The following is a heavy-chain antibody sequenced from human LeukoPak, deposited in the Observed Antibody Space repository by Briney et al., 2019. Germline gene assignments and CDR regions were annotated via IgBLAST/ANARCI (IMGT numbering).Heavy chain of an antibody. CDR3: ARGGKGHWGGGYYYYGMDV. D-gene: IGHD7-27*01. J-gene: IGHJ6*02. V-gene: IGHV4-61*02. CDR2: IYTSGST. Sequence: PSQTLSLTCTVSGGSISSGSYYWSWIRQPAGKGLEWIGRIYTSGSTNYNPSLKSRVTISVDTSKNQFSLKLSSVTAADTAVYYCARGGKGHWGGGYYYYGMDVWGQGTTVTVSS. CDR1: GGSISSGSYY.